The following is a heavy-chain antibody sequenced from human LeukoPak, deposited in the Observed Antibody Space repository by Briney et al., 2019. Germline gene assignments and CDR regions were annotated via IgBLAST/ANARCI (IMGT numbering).Heavy chain of an antibody. CDR1: GASNSSYS. CDR3: ARDLNYFDY. V-gene: IGHV4-59*01. J-gene: IGHJ4*02. Sequence: SETLSLTCSVSGASNSSYSWSWIRQPPGKGLEWIGDIYYSGSTNNNPSLRSRVTISVDTSKNQFSLKLSSVTAADTAVYYCARDLNYFDYWGQGTLVTVSS. CDR2: IYYSGST.